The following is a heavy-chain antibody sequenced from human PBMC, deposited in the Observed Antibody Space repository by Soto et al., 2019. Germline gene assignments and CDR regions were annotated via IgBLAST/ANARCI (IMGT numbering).Heavy chain of an antibody. CDR2: IYYSGST. V-gene: IGHV4-30-4*01. Sequence: PSETLSLTCTVSGGSISSGDNYWSWIRQPPGKGLEWIGYIYYSGSTYYNPSLKSRVIISVDTSKNQFSLKLSSVTAADTAVYYCARGGNYFDYWGQGTLVTVSS. J-gene: IGHJ4*02. D-gene: IGHD2-15*01. CDR3: ARGGNYFDY. CDR1: GGSISSGDNY.